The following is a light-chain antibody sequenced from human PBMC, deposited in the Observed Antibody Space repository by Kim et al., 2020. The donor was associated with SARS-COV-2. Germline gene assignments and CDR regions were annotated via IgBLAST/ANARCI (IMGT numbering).Light chain of an antibody. Sequence: APVADGATITCRASQGINNYLAWYQQKPANAPQLLIYAATTLQLGVSSLFSGSGSGTDFTLTISDLQPEDVATYYCQKYNTAPCTFGHGTKVDIK. CDR3: QKYNTAPCT. CDR1: QGINNY. J-gene: IGKJ1*01. V-gene: IGKV1-27*01. CDR2: AAT.